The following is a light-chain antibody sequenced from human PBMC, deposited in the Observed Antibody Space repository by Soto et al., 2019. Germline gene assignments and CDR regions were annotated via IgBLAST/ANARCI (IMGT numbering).Light chain of an antibody. V-gene: IGKV1-39*01. CDR2: AAS. J-gene: IGKJ1*01. Sequence: DIQMTQSPSSLSASVGDRVTITCRASQSISSYLNWYQQKPGKAPKLLIYAASSLQSGVPSRFSGSGSGTDFTLIISSLQPEDCATYYCQQSYSTPRTFGQGTKVDI. CDR1: QSISSY. CDR3: QQSYSTPRT.